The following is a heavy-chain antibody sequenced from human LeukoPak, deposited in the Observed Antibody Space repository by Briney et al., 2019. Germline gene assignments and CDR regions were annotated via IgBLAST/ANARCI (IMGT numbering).Heavy chain of an antibody. CDR1: GYSFTSYW. Sequence: GESLKISCKGSGYSFTSYWIGWVRQMPGKGLEWMGIIYPGDSDTRYSPSFQGQVTISADKSISTAYLQWSSLKASDTAMYYCARQSLNYYDSSDDYYFDYWGQGTLVTVSS. CDR3: ARQSLNYYDSSDDYYFDY. V-gene: IGHV5-51*01. D-gene: IGHD3-22*01. J-gene: IGHJ4*02. CDR2: IYPGDSDT.